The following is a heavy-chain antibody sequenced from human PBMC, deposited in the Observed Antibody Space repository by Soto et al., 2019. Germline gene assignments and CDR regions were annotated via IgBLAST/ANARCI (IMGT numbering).Heavy chain of an antibody. CDR3: ARGPDPTYSDH. CDR1: GYTFTNYG. Sequence: QVQLVQSGADVRKPGASVKVSCKTSGYTFTNYGINWVRQAPGQGLEWMGWINGYNGKTNYAQRVQGRVTLTTDTSTTTAYMELRSLRSDDTAIYYCARGPDPTYSDHWGQGTLVPVSS. V-gene: IGHV1-18*01. CDR2: INGYNGKT. J-gene: IGHJ4*02.